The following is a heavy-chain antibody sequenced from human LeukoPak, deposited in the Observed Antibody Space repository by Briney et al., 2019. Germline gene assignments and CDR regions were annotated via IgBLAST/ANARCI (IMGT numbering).Heavy chain of an antibody. CDR3: ARISGSSRGFDP. V-gene: IGHV1-69*13. Sequence: EASVTVSCTASGGTFSSYAISWVRQAPGQGLEWMGGIIPIFGTANYAQKFQGRVTITADESTSTAYMELSSLRSEDTAVYYCARISGSSRGFDPWGQGTLVTVSS. CDR2: IIPIFGTA. CDR1: GGTFSSYA. J-gene: IGHJ5*02. D-gene: IGHD3-10*01.